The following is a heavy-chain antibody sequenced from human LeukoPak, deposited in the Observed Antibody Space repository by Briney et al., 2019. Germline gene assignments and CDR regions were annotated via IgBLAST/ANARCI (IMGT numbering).Heavy chain of an antibody. CDR3: ARASKSLFMTTVGFDY. CDR2: FDPEDGET. D-gene: IGHD4-23*01. CDR1: GYTLTELS. V-gene: IGHV1-24*01. J-gene: IGHJ4*02. Sequence: ASVKVSCKVSGYTLTELSMHWVRQAPGKGLEWMGGFDPEDGETIYAQKFQGRVTMTTDTSTSTAYMELRSLRSDDTAVYYCARASKSLFMTTVGFDYWGQGTLVTVSS.